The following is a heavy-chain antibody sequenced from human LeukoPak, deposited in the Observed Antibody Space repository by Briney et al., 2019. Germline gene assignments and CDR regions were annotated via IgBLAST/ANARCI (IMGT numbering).Heavy chain of an antibody. V-gene: IGHV4-4*07. D-gene: IGHD3-16*01. CDR2: IYTSGST. CDR1: GVSISSYY. J-gene: IGHJ6*03. CDR3: ARDLGNYYYYYMDA. Sequence: SETLSLSCTVSGVSISSYYWSWIRQPAGMGLEWIGRIYTSGSTNYNPSLKSRVTMSVDTSKNQFSLKLSSVTAADTAVYYCARDLGNYYYYYMDAWGKGTTVTVSS.